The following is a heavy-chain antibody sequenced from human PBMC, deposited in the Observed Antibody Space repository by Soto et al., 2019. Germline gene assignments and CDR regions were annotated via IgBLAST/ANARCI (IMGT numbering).Heavy chain of an antibody. V-gene: IGHV3-30*18. D-gene: IGHD3-22*01. J-gene: IGHJ4*02. CDR1: GFTFSSYG. CDR3: AKDPPSYYYDSSGYYPFDY. CDR2: ISYDGSNK. Sequence: AGGSLRLSCAASGFTFSSYGMHRVRQAPGKGLERVAVISYDGSNKYYADSVKGRFTISRDNSKNTLYLQMNSLRAEDTAVYYCAKDPPSYYYDSSGYYPFDYWGQGTLVTVSS.